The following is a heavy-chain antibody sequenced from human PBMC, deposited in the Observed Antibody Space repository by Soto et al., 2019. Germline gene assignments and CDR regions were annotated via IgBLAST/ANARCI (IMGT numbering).Heavy chain of an antibody. J-gene: IGHJ2*01. CDR2: IYYSGST. Sequence: QVQLQESGPGLVKPSQTLSLTCTVSGGSISSGGYYWSWIRQHPGKGLEWIGYIYYSGSTYYNPSLKSRVTIXXDXSXXQFSLKLSSVTAADTAVYYCARGLTQVSPNWYFDLWGRGTLVTVSS. D-gene: IGHD2-21*02. CDR3: ARGLTQVSPNWYFDL. CDR1: GGSISSGGYY. V-gene: IGHV4-31*03.